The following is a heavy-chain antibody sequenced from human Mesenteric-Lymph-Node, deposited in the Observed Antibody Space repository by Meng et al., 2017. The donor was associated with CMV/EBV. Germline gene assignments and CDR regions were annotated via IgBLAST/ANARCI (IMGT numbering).Heavy chain of an antibody. CDR2: IYYSRST. D-gene: IGHD3-3*01. V-gene: IGHV4-30-4*08. CDR3: ARVTFLQWFTFDL. J-gene: IGHJ4*02. CDR1: GDSISRVEHY. Sequence: SGDSISRVEHYWSWVRQYQGKDLEWMGYIYYSRSTFYNPSLQSRVTISIDTTENQFSLRLTSVTAADTAVYFCARVTFLQWFTFDLWGQGTVVTVSS.